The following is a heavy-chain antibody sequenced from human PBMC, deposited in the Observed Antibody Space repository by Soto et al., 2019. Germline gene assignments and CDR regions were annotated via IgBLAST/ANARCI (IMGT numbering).Heavy chain of an antibody. CDR1: GYTFTSYG. D-gene: IGHD6-6*01. V-gene: IGHV1-18*01. CDR3: ARRTSSSAGAYYSYYYGMDV. J-gene: IGHJ6*02. CDR2: ISAYNGNT. Sequence: ASVKVSCKASGYTFTSYGISWVRQAPGQGLEWMGWISAYNGNTNYAQKLQGRVTMTTDTSTSTAYMELRSLRSDDTAVYYCARRTSSSAGAYYSYYYGMDVWGQGTTVTVSS.